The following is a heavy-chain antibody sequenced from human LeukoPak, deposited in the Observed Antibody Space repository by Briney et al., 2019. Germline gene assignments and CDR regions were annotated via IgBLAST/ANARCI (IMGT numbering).Heavy chain of an antibody. V-gene: IGHV3-23*01. D-gene: IGHD2-15*01. J-gene: IGHJ4*02. Sequence: GGSLRLSCAASGFTFSSYAMNWVRQAPGKGLEWVSTITGSGGGTYYADSVKGRFTISRDNSENTLHLQMSSLRAEDTAVYYCVKRACSGGSCFSDNWGQGTLVTVSS. CDR3: VKRACSGGSCFSDN. CDR1: GFTFSSYA. CDR2: ITGSGGGT.